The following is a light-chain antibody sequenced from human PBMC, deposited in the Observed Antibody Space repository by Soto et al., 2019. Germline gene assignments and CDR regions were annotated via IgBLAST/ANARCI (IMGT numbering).Light chain of an antibody. V-gene: IGKV3-15*01. CDR2: GAS. Sequence: EIVMTQSPATLSVSTGERATLSCRASQSVSSNLAWYQQKPGQAPRLLIYGASTRATVIPARFSGSGSGTEFTLTISSLQSEDFAVYYCEQYNNWWTFGQGSKVDI. CDR1: QSVSSN. CDR3: EQYNNWWT. J-gene: IGKJ1*01.